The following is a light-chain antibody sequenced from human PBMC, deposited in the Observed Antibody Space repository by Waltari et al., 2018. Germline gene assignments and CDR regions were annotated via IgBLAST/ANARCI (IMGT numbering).Light chain of an antibody. CDR3: TSFSSDSTPVV. J-gene: IGLJ1*01. CDR1: SSDIGIYNY. V-gene: IGLV2-14*03. CDR2: DVS. Sequence: QSALTQPASVSGSLGQSITMSCTGTSSDIGIYNYVSWYQQHPGKAPKLLIYDVSNRPSGVSNRFSGSKSGNTASLTISGLQSEDEADYYCTSFSSDSTPVVFGTGTRVTV.